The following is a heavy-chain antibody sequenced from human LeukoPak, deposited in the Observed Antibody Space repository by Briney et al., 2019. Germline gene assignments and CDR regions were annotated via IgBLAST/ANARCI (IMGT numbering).Heavy chain of an antibody. V-gene: IGHV5-51*01. CDR1: GYTFTSYW. D-gene: IGHD6-13*01. Sequence: GESLKISCKGSGYTFTSYWIGWVRQMPGKGLEWMGIIFPRDSDTRYSPSFQGHVTISADKSISTAYLQWSSLKASDTAMYYCARQASAASDYWGQGTLVTVSS. J-gene: IGHJ4*02. CDR3: ARQASAASDY. CDR2: IFPRDSDT.